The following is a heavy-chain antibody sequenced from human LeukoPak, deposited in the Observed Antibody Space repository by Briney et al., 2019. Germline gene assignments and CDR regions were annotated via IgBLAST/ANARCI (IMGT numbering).Heavy chain of an antibody. CDR1: GYSISSGYY. J-gene: IGHJ4*02. V-gene: IGHV4-38-2*02. CDR2: IDHSGST. D-gene: IGHD6-19*01. CDR3: ARDSALARAVMFDY. Sequence: SETLSLTCTVSGYSISSGYYWGWIRQPPGKGLEWTGSIDHSGSTYYNPSLKSRITISVDTSKNQFSLKLSSVTAADTAVYYCARDSALARAVMFDYWGQGTLVTVSS.